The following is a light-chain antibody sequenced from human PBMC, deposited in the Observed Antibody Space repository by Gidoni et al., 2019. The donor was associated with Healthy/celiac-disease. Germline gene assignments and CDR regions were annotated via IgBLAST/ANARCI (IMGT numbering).Light chain of an antibody. V-gene: IGKV1-8*01. Sequence: AIRMTQSPSSFSASTGDSVTIPGRASQGISSYLAWYQQKPGKAPKLLIYAASTLQSGVPSRFSGSGSGTDFTLTISCLQSEDFATYYCQQYYSYPWTFGQGTKVEIK. CDR1: QGISSY. CDR2: AAS. J-gene: IGKJ1*01. CDR3: QQYYSYPWT.